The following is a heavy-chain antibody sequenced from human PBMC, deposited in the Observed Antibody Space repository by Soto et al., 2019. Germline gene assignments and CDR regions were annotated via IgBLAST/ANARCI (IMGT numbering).Heavy chain of an antibody. CDR1: GFTFRAYW. D-gene: IGHD1-1*01. V-gene: IGHV3-7*05. CDR3: ARRREGTGRTLDY. CDR2: IDQDGSGK. J-gene: IGHJ4*02. Sequence: EVHLVESGGGLVQRGGSLRLSCAASGFTFRAYWMSWVRQAPGKGLEWVANIDQDGSGKYYVDSVRGLFTISRDNAHNSLYLQTNSLRDEDTAVYFCARRREGTGRTLDYWGQGTLVTVSS.